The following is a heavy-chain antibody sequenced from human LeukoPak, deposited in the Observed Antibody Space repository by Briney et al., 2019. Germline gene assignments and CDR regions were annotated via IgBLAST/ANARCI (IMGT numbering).Heavy chain of an antibody. CDR2: IYYSGST. V-gene: IGHV4-61*01. CDR1: DGSISSSSYY. Sequence: SETLSLTCTVSDGSISSSSYYWSWIRQPPGKGLEWIGYIYYSGSTNYNPSLKGRVTISVDTSKNQFSLKLSSVTAADTAVYYCARDGRIQLWPPDYWGQGTLVTVSS. D-gene: IGHD5-18*01. CDR3: ARDGRIQLWPPDY. J-gene: IGHJ4*02.